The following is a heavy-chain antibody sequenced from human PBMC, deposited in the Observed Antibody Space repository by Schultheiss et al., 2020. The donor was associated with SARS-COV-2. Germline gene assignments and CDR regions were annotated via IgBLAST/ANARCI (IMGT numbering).Heavy chain of an antibody. CDR2: ISSSSSYI. CDR1: GFTFSSYA. D-gene: IGHD2/OR15-2a*01. J-gene: IGHJ6*02. Sequence: GGSLRLSCAASGFTFSSYAMSWVRQAPGKGLEWVSSISSSSSYIYYADSVKGRFTISRDNSKNTLYLQMNSLRAEDTAVYYCARDRVVLQNYYYGMDVWGQGTTVTVSS. V-gene: IGHV3-21*04. CDR3: ARDRVVLQNYYYGMDV.